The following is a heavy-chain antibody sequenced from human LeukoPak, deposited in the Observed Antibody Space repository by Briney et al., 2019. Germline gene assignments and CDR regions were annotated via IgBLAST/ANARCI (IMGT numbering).Heavy chain of an antibody. CDR2: IFHNGNT. J-gene: IGHJ4*02. CDR3: ARIEDVTRGYNHAYYFDY. CDR1: GGSISSYY. V-gene: IGHV4-59*04. Sequence: PSETLSLTCIVSGGSISSYYWGWIRQPPGKGLEWIGNIFHNGNTYYNPSLKSRVTMSIDTSKKQFSLKLRTATAADTAVYYCARIEDVTRGYNHAYYFDYWGQGTLVTVSS. D-gene: IGHD5-18*01.